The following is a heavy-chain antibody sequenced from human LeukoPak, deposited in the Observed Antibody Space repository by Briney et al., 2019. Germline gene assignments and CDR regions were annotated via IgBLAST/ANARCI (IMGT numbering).Heavy chain of an antibody. J-gene: IGHJ4*02. V-gene: IGHV3-23*01. CDR1: GFPFSNFA. CDR2: ISAGGSST. D-gene: IGHD6-19*01. Sequence: PGGSLRLSCAASGFPFSNFAMTWVRQAPGKGLEWVSAISAGGSSTYSADSVKGRFTISRDNSKNMLYLQMNGLRAEDTAIYFCAKLSRSSGRVDYFAYWGQGTLVTVSS. CDR3: AKLSRSSGRVDYFAY.